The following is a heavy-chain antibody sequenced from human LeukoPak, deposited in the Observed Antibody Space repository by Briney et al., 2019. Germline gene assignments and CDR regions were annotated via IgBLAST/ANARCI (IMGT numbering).Heavy chain of an antibody. CDR1: GFTFSSYG. V-gene: IGHV3-30*18. CDR2: ISYDGSNK. J-gene: IGHJ4*02. CDR3: AKSLAIDY. Sequence: GRSLRLSCAASGFTFSSYGMHRVRQAPGKGLEWVAVISYDGSNKYYADPVKGRFTISRDNSKNTLYLQMNSLRAEDTAVYYCAKSLAIDYWGQGTLVTVSS.